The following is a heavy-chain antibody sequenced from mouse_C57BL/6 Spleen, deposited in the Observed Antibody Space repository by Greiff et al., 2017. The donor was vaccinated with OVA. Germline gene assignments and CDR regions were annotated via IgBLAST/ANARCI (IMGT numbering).Heavy chain of an antibody. Sequence: QVQLKESGAELAKPGASVKLSCKASGYTFTSYWMHWVQQRPGQGLEWIGYINPSSGYTKYNQKFKDKATLTADKSSSTAYMQLSSLTYEDSAVYYCARSYDYDAAWFAYWGQGTLVTVSA. D-gene: IGHD2-4*01. V-gene: IGHV1-7*01. CDR3: ARSYDYDAAWFAY. J-gene: IGHJ3*01. CDR1: GYTFTSYW. CDR2: INPSSGYT.